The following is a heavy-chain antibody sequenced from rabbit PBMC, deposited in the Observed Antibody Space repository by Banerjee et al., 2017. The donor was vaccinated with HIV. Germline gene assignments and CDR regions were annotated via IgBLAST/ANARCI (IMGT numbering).Heavy chain of an antibody. D-gene: IGHD8-1*01. CDR3: ARAYGGSSNAFNL. J-gene: IGHJ4*01. V-gene: IGHV1S8*01. Sequence: NGRFTISSDNAQNTMDLQVNSLTAADTATYFCARAYGGSSNAFNLWGPGTLVTVS.